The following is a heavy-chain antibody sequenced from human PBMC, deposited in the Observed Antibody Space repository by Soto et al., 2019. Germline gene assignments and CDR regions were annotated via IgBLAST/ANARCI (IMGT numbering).Heavy chain of an antibody. J-gene: IGHJ4*02. CDR1: GFTFSSYG. CDR3: ARDPDYYDSSGYYY. V-gene: IGHV3-33*01. CDR2: IWYDGSNK. D-gene: IGHD3-22*01. Sequence: GGSLRLSCAASGFTFSSYGMHWVRQAPGKGLEWVAVIWYDGSNKYYADSVKGRFTISRDNSKDTLYLQMNSLRAEDTAVYYCARDPDYYDSSGYYYWGQGTLVTVSS.